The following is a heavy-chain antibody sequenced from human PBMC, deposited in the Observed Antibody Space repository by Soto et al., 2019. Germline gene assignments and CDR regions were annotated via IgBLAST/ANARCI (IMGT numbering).Heavy chain of an antibody. CDR3: ALRSMAVVPEY. V-gene: IGHV4-59*01. D-gene: IGHD3-22*01. CDR1: GDSISSYY. J-gene: IGHJ4*02. Sequence: QVQLQESGPGLVKPSETLSLTCAVSGDSISSYYCMWIRQPPGKGLESIGYLYYGRSANYNPSLKGLVTLSVHTSTNQCSLTLSSMTAADTAVYYCALRSMAVVPEYWGQGTLVAVSS. CDR2: LYYGRSA.